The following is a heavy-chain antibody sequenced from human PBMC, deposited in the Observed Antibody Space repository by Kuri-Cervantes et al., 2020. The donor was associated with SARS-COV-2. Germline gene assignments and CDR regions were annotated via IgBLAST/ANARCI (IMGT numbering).Heavy chain of an antibody. J-gene: IGHJ3*02. Sequence: ASVKVSCKAYGYSFTTYTVSWVRQAPGQGLEWMGRINPNSGGTNYAQKFQGRVTMTRDTSISTAYMELSRLRSDDTAVYYCARDPGGLDAFDIWGQGTMVTVSS. CDR1: GYSFTTYT. D-gene: IGHD4-23*01. V-gene: IGHV1-2*06. CDR2: INPNSGGT. CDR3: ARDPGGLDAFDI.